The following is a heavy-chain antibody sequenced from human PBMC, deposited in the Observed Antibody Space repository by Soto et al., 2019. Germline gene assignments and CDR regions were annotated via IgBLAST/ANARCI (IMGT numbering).Heavy chain of an antibody. V-gene: IGHV3-30*18. CDR3: AKGGPMVRGPRGSFDY. Sequence: QVQLVESGGGVVQPGRSLRLSCAASGFTFSSYGMHWVRQAPGKGREWVAVISYDGSNKYYADSVKGRFTISRDNSKNTLYLQMNSLRAEDTAVYYCAKGGPMVRGPRGSFDYWGQGTLVTVSS. J-gene: IGHJ4*02. CDR1: GFTFSSYG. CDR2: ISYDGSNK. D-gene: IGHD3-10*01.